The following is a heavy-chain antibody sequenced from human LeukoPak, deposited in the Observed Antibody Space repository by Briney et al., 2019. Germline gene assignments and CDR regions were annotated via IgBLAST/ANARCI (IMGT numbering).Heavy chain of an antibody. Sequence: SETLSLTCTVSGGSISSSSYYWGWIRQPPGKGLEWIGSIYYSGSTYYNPSLKSRVTISVDTSKNQFSLKLSSVTAADTAVYYCARRNPYGDFDYWGQGTLVTVSS. CDR3: ARRNPYGDFDY. D-gene: IGHD4-17*01. CDR1: GGSISSSSYY. V-gene: IGHV4-39*01. J-gene: IGHJ4*02. CDR2: IYYSGST.